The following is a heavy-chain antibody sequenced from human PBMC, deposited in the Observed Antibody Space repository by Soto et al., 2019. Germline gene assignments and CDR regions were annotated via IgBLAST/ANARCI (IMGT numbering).Heavy chain of an antibody. CDR1: GGTFSSYA. V-gene: IGHV1-69*13. CDR2: IIPIFGTA. CDR3: ARGRGYCTNGVCRQNWFDP. J-gene: IGHJ5*02. Sequence: GASVKVSCKTSGGTFSSYAIIWVRQAPGQGLEWMGGIIPIFGTANYAQKFQGRVTITADESTSTAYMELSSLRSEDTAVYYCARGRGYCTNGVCRQNWFDPWGQGTLVTVSS. D-gene: IGHD2-8*01.